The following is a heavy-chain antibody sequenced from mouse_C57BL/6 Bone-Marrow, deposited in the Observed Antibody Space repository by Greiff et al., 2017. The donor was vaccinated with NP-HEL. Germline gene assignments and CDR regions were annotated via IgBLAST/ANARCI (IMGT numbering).Heavy chain of an antibody. J-gene: IGHJ2*01. Sequence: EVQLQQSGAELVRPGASVKLSCTASGFNIKDDYMHWVKQRPEPGLEWIGWIDPENGDTEYASKFQGKATITADTSSNTAYLQLSSLTSEDTAVYYCTTSSGDSNYFDYWGQGTTLTVSS. D-gene: IGHD2-5*01. CDR1: GFNIKDDY. V-gene: IGHV14-4*01. CDR2: IDPENGDT. CDR3: TTSSGDSNYFDY.